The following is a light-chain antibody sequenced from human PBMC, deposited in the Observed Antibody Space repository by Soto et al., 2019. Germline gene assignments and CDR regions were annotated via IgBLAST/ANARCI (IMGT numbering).Light chain of an antibody. CDR2: DVF. CDR3: QSYKCY. CDR1: QGIGTF. J-gene: IGKJ2*01. Sequence: DIQMTQSPSTLSASVGDRVTITCRSSQGIGTFLAWYQQKPGKAPNLLIYDVFSLESVVPSRFSGSGSGIEFTLTISSLEPDDFATYYCQSYKCYFGQGTKLEIK. V-gene: IGKV1-5*01.